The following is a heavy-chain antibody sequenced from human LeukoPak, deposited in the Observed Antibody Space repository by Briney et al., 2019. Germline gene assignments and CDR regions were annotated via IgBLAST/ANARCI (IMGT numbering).Heavy chain of an antibody. CDR3: ERGKELHTFDY. CDR1: GFTLSSYS. J-gene: IGHJ4*02. CDR2: ISSSSSTI. Sequence: PGESLILSCAVSGFTLSSYSMNWVRQAPGKGLEWDSSISSSSSTIYYADSVKGRFTVSRDKAKKSLYLQMNSLRDEDTAVSYCERGKELHTFDYWGQGTLVTVSS. D-gene: IGHD2-15*01. V-gene: IGHV3-48*02.